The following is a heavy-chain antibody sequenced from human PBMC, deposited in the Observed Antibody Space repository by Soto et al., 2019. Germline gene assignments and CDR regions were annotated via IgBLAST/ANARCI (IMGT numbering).Heavy chain of an antibody. CDR1: GYTFTNYE. J-gene: IGHJ5*02. V-gene: IGHV1-8*01. D-gene: IGHD3-10*01. CDR2: MIPGSGNT. CDR3: ARMAASGSLNWFDP. Sequence: QVQLVQSGAEVKKPGASVKVSCTASGYTFTNYEISWVRQATGQGLEWMGWMIPGSGNTGYARKFQARVTMTRNISISTAYMELSRLGSDDTAIYYCARMAASGSLNWFDPWGQGTLVTVSS.